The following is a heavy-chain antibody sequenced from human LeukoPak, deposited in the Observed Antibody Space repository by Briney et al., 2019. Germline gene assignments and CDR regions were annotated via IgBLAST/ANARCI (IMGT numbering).Heavy chain of an antibody. CDR2: ISWNSGSI. J-gene: IGHJ3*02. CDR3: AGRSAYDYSDAFDI. V-gene: IGHV3-9*01. CDR1: GFTFDDYA. Sequence: GGSLRLSCAASGFTFDDYAMHWVRQAPGKGLEWVSGISWNSGSIGYADSVKGRFTISRDNAKNSLYLQMNSLRAEDTAVYYCAGRSAYDYSDAFDIWGQGTMVTVSS. D-gene: IGHD5-12*01.